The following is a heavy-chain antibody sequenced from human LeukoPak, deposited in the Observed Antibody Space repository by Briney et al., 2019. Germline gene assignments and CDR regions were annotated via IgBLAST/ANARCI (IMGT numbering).Heavy chain of an antibody. CDR1: GFTFSNYA. J-gene: IGHJ4*02. CDR2: TSGSGVTT. Sequence: GGSLRLSCXAXGFTFSNYAMSWVRQAPGKGLEWVSATSGSGVTTHYADSVKGRFTISRDNSKNTLYLQMNSLRAEDTAVYYCAKGYGSGNYYSDNWGQGTLVTVSS. V-gene: IGHV3-23*01. CDR3: AKGYGSGNYYSDN. D-gene: IGHD3-10*01.